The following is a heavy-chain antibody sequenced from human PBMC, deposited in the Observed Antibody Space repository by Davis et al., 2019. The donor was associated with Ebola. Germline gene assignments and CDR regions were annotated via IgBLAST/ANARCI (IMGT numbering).Heavy chain of an antibody. CDR1: GFTFSSYA. CDR3: AKDHDFWSGYSRPDNWFDP. Sequence: GESLKISCAASGFTFSSYAMSWVRQAPGKGLEWVSAINGGAGSTYYADSVKGRFTISRDNSKNTLYLQMNSLRAEDTAVYYCAKDHDFWSGYSRPDNWFDPWGQGTLVTVSS. D-gene: IGHD3-3*01. V-gene: IGHV3-23*01. CDR2: INGGAGST. J-gene: IGHJ5*02.